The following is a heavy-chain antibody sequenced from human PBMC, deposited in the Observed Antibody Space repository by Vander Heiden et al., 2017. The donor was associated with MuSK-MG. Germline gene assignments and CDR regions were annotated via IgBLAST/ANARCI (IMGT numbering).Heavy chain of an antibody. CDR3: ARDREHDGDYLLFAY. CDR2: IWYDGSNK. CDR1: GFTFSSYG. J-gene: IGHJ4*02. D-gene: IGHD4-17*01. Sequence: VESGGDVVQPGRSLRLSCAASGFTFSSYGMHWVRQAPGKGLEWVAVIWYDGSNKYYADSVKGRFTISRDNSKNTLYLQMNSLRAEDTAVYYCARDREHDGDYLLFAYWGQGTLVTVSS. V-gene: IGHV3-33*01.